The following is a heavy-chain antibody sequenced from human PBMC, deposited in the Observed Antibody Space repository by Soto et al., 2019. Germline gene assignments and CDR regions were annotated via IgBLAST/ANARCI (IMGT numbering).Heavy chain of an antibody. J-gene: IGHJ6*03. CDR2: INHSGST. D-gene: IGHD3-10*01. V-gene: IGHV4-34*01. Sequence: ASETLSLTCAVYGGSFSGYYWSWIRQPPGKGLEWIGEINHSGSTNYNPSLKSRVTISVDTSKNQFSLKLSSVTAADTAVYYCARERRLLLWFGELYMDVWGKGTTVTVS. CDR3: ARERRLLLWFGELYMDV. CDR1: GGSFSGYY.